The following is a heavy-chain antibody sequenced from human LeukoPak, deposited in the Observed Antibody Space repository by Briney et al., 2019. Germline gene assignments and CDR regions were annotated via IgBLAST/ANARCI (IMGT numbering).Heavy chain of an antibody. V-gene: IGHV1-46*01. CDR2: INPSGGST. CDR3: ARDLSWNDEDY. Sequence: GASVKVSCKASGYTFTSYYMHWARQAPGQGLEWMGIINPSGGSTSYAQKFQGRVTMTRDTSTSTVYMELSSLRSEDTAVYYCARDLSWNDEDYWGQGTLVTVSS. CDR1: GYTFTSYY. J-gene: IGHJ4*02. D-gene: IGHD1-1*01.